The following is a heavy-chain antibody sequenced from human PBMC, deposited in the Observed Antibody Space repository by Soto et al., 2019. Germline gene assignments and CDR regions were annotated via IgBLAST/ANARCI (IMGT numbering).Heavy chain of an antibody. CDR3: ARKAAAGLNWFDP. D-gene: IGHD6-13*01. V-gene: IGHV4-61*01. CDR1: GGSVSSGSYY. CDR2: IYYSGST. J-gene: IGHJ5*02. Sequence: SETLSLTCTVSGGSVSSGSYYWSWIRQPPGKGLEWIGYIYYSGSTNYNPSLKSRVTISVDTFKNQFSLKLSSVTAADTAVYYCARKAAAGLNWFDPWGQGTLVTVSS.